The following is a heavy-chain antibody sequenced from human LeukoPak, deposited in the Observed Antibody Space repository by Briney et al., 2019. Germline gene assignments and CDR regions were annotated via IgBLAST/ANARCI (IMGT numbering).Heavy chain of an antibody. CDR2: IYHSGSTIYHSGST. V-gene: IGHV4-59*08. D-gene: IGHD3-16*01. Sequence: SETLSLTCTVSGGSIRSDYWSWIRQPPGKGLEWIGYIYHSGSTIYHSGSTNYNPSLKSRVTISVDMSKNQFSLKLSSVTAADTAMYYCARGLPYVWGVNKWGQGTLVTVSS. CDR3: ARGLPYVWGVNK. J-gene: IGHJ4*02. CDR1: GGSIRSDY.